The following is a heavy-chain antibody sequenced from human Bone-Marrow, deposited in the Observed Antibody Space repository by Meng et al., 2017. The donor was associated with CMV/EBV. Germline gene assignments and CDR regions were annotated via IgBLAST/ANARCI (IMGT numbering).Heavy chain of an antibody. CDR3: AKDPRGFSSSLDY. D-gene: IGHD6-19*01. CDR2: IWSEGSNK. V-gene: IGHV3-33*06. Sequence: GGSLRLSCAASGFTFSSYGMHWVRQAPGKGLEWVAVIWSEGSNKYYADSVRGRFTISRDNSKNTLYLQMDSLRTEDTALYYCAKDPRGFSSSLDYWGQGTLVTVSS. CDR1: GFTFSSYG. J-gene: IGHJ4*02.